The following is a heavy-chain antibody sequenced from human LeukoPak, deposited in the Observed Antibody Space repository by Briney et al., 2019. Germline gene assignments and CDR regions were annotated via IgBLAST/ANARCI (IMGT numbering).Heavy chain of an antibody. Sequence: PGGSLRLSCEASGFTLGNYALNWVRQPPAKGIEWVSSISAGGGSAYYADSVRGRFTVSRDPSKNTLYLQMNSLPVADAAVYYCAKSPTGTRYFADFWGQGTLVTVSS. J-gene: IGHJ4*02. D-gene: IGHD1-1*01. CDR1: GFTLGNYA. CDR3: AKSPTGTRYFADF. V-gene: IGHV3-23*01. CDR2: ISAGGGSA.